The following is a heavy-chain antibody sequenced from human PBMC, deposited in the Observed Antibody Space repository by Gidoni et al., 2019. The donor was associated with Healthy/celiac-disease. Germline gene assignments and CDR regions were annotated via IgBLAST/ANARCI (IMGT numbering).Heavy chain of an antibody. CDR2: ISSSSSYI. CDR1: GFPFSSYS. Sequence: EVQLVQSGGGLVKPGGSLRLSCAASGFPFSSYSMNWVRQAPGKGLEWVSSISSSSSYIYYADSVKGRFTISRDNAKNSLYLQRNSLRAEDTAVYYCARDPGFGGSHFDYWGQGTLVTVSS. V-gene: IGHV3-21*01. CDR3: ARDPGFGGSHFDY. D-gene: IGHD3-3*01. J-gene: IGHJ4*02.